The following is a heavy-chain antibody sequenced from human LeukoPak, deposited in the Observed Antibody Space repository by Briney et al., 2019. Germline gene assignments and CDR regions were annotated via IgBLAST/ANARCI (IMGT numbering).Heavy chain of an antibody. V-gene: IGHV4-59*08. CDR1: GGPISSYY. J-gene: IGHJ4*02. Sequence: PSETLSLTCTVSGGPISSYYWSWIRQPPGKGLEWIGYIYYSGSTNYNPSLKSRVTISVDTSKNQFSLKLSSVTVADTAVYYCARHGSGSSIFDYWGQGTLVTVSS. CDR3: ARHGSGSSIFDY. CDR2: IYYSGST. D-gene: IGHD3-10*01.